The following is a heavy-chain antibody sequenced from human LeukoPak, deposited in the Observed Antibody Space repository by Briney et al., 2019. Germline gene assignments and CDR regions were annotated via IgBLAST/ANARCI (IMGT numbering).Heavy chain of an antibody. J-gene: IGHJ6*02. CDR3: ARSSVGDYYDSSGYLYYYGMDV. V-gene: IGHV4-59*08. Sequence: SETLSLTCTVSGGSISSYYWSWIRQPPGNGLEWIGYIYYSGSTNYNPSLKSRVTISVDTSKNQFSLKLSSVTAADTAVYYCARSSVGDYYDSSGYLYYYGMDVWGQGTTVTVSS. D-gene: IGHD3-22*01. CDR1: GGSISSYY. CDR2: IYYSGST.